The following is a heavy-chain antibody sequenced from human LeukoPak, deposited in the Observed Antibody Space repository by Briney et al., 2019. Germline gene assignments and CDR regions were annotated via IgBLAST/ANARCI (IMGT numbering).Heavy chain of an antibody. Sequence: GGSLRLSCAASGFTVSSNYMSWVRQAPGKGLEWVSVIYSGGSTYYADSVEGRFTISRHNSKNTLYLQMNSLRAEDTAVYYCAREAQAVAGDPYYYYGMDVWGQGTTVTVSS. V-gene: IGHV3-53*04. CDR1: GFTVSSNY. D-gene: IGHD6-19*01. CDR3: AREAQAVAGDPYYYYGMDV. CDR2: IYSGGST. J-gene: IGHJ6*02.